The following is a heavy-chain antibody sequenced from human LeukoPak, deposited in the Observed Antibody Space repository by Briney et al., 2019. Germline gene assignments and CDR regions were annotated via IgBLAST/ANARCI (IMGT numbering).Heavy chain of an antibody. CDR1: GGSISSYY. D-gene: IGHD2-21*02. Sequence: SETLSLTCPVSGGSISSYYWSWIRQPPGKGLEWIGYIYTSGSTNYNPSLKSRVTISVDTSKNQFSLKLSSVTAADTAVYYCARQVVVTARGFDPWGQGTLVTVSS. CDR2: IYTSGST. V-gene: IGHV4-4*09. J-gene: IGHJ5*02. CDR3: ARQVVVTARGFDP.